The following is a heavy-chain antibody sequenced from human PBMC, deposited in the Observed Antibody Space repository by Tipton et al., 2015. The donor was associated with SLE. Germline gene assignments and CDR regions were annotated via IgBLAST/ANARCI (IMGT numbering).Heavy chain of an antibody. D-gene: IGHD1-1*01. CDR2: IYNSGNT. Sequence: TLSLTCTVSGGSFSSNSWNWIRQPPGKGLEWIGCIYNSGNTRHNPSPKSRVTISVDTSNNQFSLKLSSVTAADTAIYYCARDDFSVSTRSNDGFDIWGQGTMVTVSS. CDR3: ARDDFSVSTRSNDGFDI. V-gene: IGHV4-59*01. CDR1: GGSFSSNS. J-gene: IGHJ3*02.